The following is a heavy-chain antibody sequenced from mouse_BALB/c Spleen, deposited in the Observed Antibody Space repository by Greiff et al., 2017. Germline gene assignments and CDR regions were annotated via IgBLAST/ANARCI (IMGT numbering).Heavy chain of an antibody. J-gene: IGHJ4*01. CDR1: GYTFTDYA. CDR2: ISTYYGDA. V-gene: IGHV1S137*01. Sequence: QVQLQQSGAELVRPGVSVKISCKGSGYTFTDYAMHWVKQSHAKSLEWIGVISTYYGDASYNQKFKGKATMTVDKSSSTAYMELARLTSEDSAIYYCARSGVLRYAMDYWGQGTSVTVSS. D-gene: IGHD1-1*01. CDR3: ARSGVLRYAMDY.